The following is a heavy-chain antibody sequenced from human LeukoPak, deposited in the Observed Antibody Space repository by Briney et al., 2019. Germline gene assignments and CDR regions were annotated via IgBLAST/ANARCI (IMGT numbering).Heavy chain of an antibody. CDR3: ARPKGSGSYYNRWFDP. J-gene: IGHJ5*02. CDR1: GGSFSGYY. V-gene: IGHV4-34*01. CDR2: INHSGST. D-gene: IGHD3-10*01. Sequence: PSETLSLTCAVYGGSFSGYYWNWIRQPPGKGLECIGEINHSGSTNYNPSLKSRVIISVDTSKNQFSLKLSSVAAADTAVYYCARPKGSGSYYNRWFDPWGQGTLVTVSS.